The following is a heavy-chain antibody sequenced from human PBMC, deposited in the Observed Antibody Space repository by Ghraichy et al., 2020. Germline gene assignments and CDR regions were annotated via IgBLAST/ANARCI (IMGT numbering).Heavy chain of an antibody. J-gene: IGHJ5*01. CDR3: ARAIAAAGTSWFDS. V-gene: IGHV4-34*01. CDR1: GGSFSGYY. D-gene: IGHD6-13*01. CDR2: INHSGST. Sequence: SETLSLTCAVYGGSFSGYYWSWIRQPPGKGLEWIGEINHSGSTNYNPSLKSRVTISVDTSKNQFSLKLSSVTAADTAVYYCARAIAAAGTSWFDSWGQGTLVTVSS.